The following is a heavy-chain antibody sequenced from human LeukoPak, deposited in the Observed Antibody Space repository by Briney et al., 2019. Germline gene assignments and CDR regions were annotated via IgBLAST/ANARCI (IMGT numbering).Heavy chain of an antibody. Sequence: ASVKVSCKASGYTFTSYGISWVRQAPGQGLEWMGWISAYNGNTNYAQKLQGRVTMTTDTSTSTAYMELRSLRSDDTAVYYCARGGYDILTGYSRPFDYWGQGTLVTVSS. CDR1: GYTFTSYG. D-gene: IGHD3-9*01. CDR3: ARGGYDILTGYSRPFDY. V-gene: IGHV1-18*01. J-gene: IGHJ4*02. CDR2: ISAYNGNT.